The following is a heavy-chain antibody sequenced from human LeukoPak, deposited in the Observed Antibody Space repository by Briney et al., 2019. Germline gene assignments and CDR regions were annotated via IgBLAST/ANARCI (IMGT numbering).Heavy chain of an antibody. CDR3: ARQSISGSSLSYFDY. D-gene: IGHD3-22*01. Sequence: MASETLSLTCTVSGGSISSYYWSWIRQPPGKGLEWIGNIYDSGSTNYNPSLKSRVTISVDTSKNQYSLKLSSVTAADTAVYYCARQSISGSSLSYFDYWGQGTLVNVSS. V-gene: IGHV4-59*01. J-gene: IGHJ4*02. CDR1: GGSISSYY. CDR2: IYDSGST.